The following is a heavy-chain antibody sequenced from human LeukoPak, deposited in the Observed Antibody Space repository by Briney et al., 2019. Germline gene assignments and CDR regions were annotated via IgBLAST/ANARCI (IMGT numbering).Heavy chain of an antibody. D-gene: IGHD5-12*01. CDR1: GYTFTSYD. CDR2: MNPNSGNT. V-gene: IGHV1-8*03. J-gene: IGHJ4*02. CDR3: ARDYSFSSGIVATIPPLDY. Sequence: ASVKVSCKASGYTFTSYDINWVRQATGQGLEWMGWMNPNSGNTGYAQKFQGRVTITRNTSISTAYMELSSLRSEDTAVYYCARDYSFSSGIVATIPPLDYWGQGTLVTVSS.